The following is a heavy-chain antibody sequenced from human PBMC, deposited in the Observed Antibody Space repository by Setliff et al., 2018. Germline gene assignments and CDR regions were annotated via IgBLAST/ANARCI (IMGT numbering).Heavy chain of an antibody. D-gene: IGHD3-10*01. V-gene: IGHV4-34*01. CDR1: SGSFSDHF. CDR3: ARVPHVWFGDLVTFDDAFDI. CDR2: INHSGST. J-gene: IGHJ3*02. Sequence: SETLSLTCAVYSGSFSDHFWSWIRQPPGKGLEWIGEINHSGSTNYNPSLKSRVTISVDTSKNQFSLKLTSVTAADTAVYFCARVPHVWFGDLVTFDDAFDIWGQGTMVT.